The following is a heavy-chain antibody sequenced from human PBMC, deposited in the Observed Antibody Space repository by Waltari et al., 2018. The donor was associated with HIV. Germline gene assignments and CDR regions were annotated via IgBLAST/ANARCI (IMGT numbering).Heavy chain of an antibody. V-gene: IGHV1-24*01. D-gene: IGHD2-2*01. J-gene: IGHJ4*02. CDR1: GYTLTELS. CDR2: VDPEDDET. Sequence: QVQLVQSGAEVNQPGASVKGSCNVSGYTLTELSIHWVRQAPGKGLEWMGGVDPEDDETIYETTVQGRVTVTEDTSTDTAFMELRSLRSEGTALYYCATAQICSTSSCYDYWGQGTLVTVSS. CDR3: ATAQICSTSSCYDY.